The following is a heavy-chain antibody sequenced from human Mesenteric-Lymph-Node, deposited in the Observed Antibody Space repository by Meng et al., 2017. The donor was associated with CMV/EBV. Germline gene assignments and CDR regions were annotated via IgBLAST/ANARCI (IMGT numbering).Heavy chain of an antibody. CDR2: IYYGGRT. D-gene: IGHD3-10*01. Sequence: SSSRDSYSWSWIRQHPGKGLEWIGYIYYGGRTSYKPSLKSRVTISVDASKNQFSLKLTSVTAADTAVYYCTREGRKFSGGSGFDPWGQGTLVTVSS. CDR3: TREGRKFSGGSGFDP. CDR1: SSSRDSYS. V-gene: IGHV4-31*02. J-gene: IGHJ5*02.